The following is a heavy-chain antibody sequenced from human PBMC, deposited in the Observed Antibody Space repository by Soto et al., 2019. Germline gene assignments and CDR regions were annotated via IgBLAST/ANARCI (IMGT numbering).Heavy chain of an antibody. CDR1: GGSISSGDYY. CDR2: IYNSGST. J-gene: IGHJ4*02. CDR3: ARGPDGDKVDY. D-gene: IGHD7-27*01. Sequence: SETLSLTCTVSGGSISSGDYYWSWIRQPPGKGLEWIGHIYNSGSTYSNPSLKSRVTISVDTSKNQFSLKLSSVTAADTAVYYCARGPDGDKVDYWGQGTLVTVSS. V-gene: IGHV4-30-4*01.